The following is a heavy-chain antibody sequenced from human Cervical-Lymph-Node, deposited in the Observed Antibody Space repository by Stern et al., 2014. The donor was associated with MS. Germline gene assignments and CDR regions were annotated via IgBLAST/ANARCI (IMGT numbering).Heavy chain of an antibody. V-gene: IGHV5-51*01. D-gene: IGHD4-23*01. CDR3: ARHQQGGKGGYYYYGMDV. J-gene: IGHJ6*02. Sequence: VQLGQSGAEVKMPGESLKMSCKGSGYSFSSYWVAWVLLRPGKGLEWMGIIYPGDSHVRYSPSFQGQVTISADSSINTAYLQLSNLKASDTGIYYCARHQQGGKGGYYYYGMDVWGLGTTVTVSS. CDR1: GYSFSSYW. CDR2: IYPGDSHV.